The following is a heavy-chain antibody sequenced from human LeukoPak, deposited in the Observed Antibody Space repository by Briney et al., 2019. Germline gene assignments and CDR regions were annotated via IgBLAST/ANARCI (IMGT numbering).Heavy chain of an antibody. CDR3: ARDRAVATIGGVDY. J-gene: IGHJ4*02. CDR2: INPSGGSA. Sequence: ASVKVSCKASGYTFTNYFMHWVRQAPGQGLEWMGMINPSGGSANYAQSFQGRVTMTRDTSISTAYMELSSLRSDDTAVYYCARDRAVATIGGVDYWGQGTLVTVSS. V-gene: IGHV1-46*01. CDR1: GYTFTNYF. D-gene: IGHD5-12*01.